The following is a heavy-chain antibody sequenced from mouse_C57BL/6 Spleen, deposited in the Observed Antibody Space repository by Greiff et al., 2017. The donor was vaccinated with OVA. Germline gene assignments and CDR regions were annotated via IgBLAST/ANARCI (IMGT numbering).Heavy chain of an antibody. D-gene: IGHD1-1*01. CDR1: GFTFSSYA. CDR2: ISSGGDYI. V-gene: IGHV5-9-1*02. J-gene: IGHJ4*01. CDR3: TREGPHYGSLYYYAMDY. Sequence: DVKLVESGEGLVKPGGSLKLSCAASGFTFSSYAMSWVRQTPEKRLEWVAYISSGGDYIYYADTVKGRFTISRDNARNTLYLQMSSLKSEDTAMYYCTREGPHYGSLYYYAMDYWGQGTSVTVSS.